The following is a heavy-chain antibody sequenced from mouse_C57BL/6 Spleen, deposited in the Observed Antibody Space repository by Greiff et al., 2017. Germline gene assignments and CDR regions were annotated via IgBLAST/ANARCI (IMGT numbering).Heavy chain of an antibody. CDR3: ARGRRYGNYDYAMDY. CDR2: INYDGSST. V-gene: IGHV5-16*01. CDR1: GFTFSDYY. J-gene: IGHJ4*01. D-gene: IGHD2-10*02. Sequence: EVKVVESEGGLVQPGSSMKLSCTASGFTFSDYYMAWVRQVPEKGLEWVANINYDGSSTYYLDSLKSRFIISRDNAKNILYLQMSSLKSEDTATYYCARGRRYGNYDYAMDYWGQGTSVTVSS.